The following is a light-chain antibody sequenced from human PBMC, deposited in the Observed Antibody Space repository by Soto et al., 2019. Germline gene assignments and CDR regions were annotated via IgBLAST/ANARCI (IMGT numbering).Light chain of an antibody. CDR2: GAS. V-gene: IGKV3-20*01. CDR3: XQYGSSPYT. Sequence: EIVLTQSPGTLSLSPGERATLXCRASQSVSSSYLAWYQQKPGQAPRLLIYGASSRATGIPDRFSGSGSGTDFTLTISRLXXXXXXXXXCXQYGSSPYTFGQGTKLXXK. CDR1: QSVSSSY. J-gene: IGKJ2*01.